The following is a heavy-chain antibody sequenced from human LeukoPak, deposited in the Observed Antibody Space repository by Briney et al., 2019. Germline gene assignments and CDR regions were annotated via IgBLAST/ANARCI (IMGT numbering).Heavy chain of an antibody. CDR3: ARGGIVVVPASAGYNWFDP. CDR1: GGTFSSYA. CDR2: IIPIFGTA. J-gene: IGHJ5*02. D-gene: IGHD2-2*01. V-gene: IGHV1-69*05. Sequence: SVKVSCKASGGTFSSYAISWVRQAPGQGLEWMGGIIPIFGTATYAQKFQGRVTITTDESTSTAYMELSSLRSEDTAVYYCARGGIVVVPASAGYNWFDPWGQGTLVTVSS.